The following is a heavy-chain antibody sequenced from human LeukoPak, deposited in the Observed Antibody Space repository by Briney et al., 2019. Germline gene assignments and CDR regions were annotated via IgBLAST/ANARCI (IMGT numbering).Heavy chain of an antibody. CDR3: ARQETSSYNGAFDI. J-gene: IGHJ3*02. CDR1: GFTFSSYG. V-gene: IGHV3-30*02. D-gene: IGHD1-26*01. Sequence: PGGSLRLSCAVSGFTFSSYGMHWVRQAPGRGLEWVAFIPYDGSNKDYADSVKGRFTISRDNSKNTLYLQMNSLRADDTAVYHCARQETSSYNGAFDIWGQGTMVTVSS. CDR2: IPYDGSNK.